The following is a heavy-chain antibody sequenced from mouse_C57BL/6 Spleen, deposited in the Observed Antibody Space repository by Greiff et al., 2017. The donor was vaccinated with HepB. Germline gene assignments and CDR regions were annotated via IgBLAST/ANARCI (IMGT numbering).Heavy chain of an antibody. Sequence: QVQLQQSVAELVRPGTSVKMSCKASGYTFTNYWIGWAKQRPGHGLEWIGDIYPGGGYTNYNEKFKGKATLTADKSSSTAYMQFSSLTSEDSAIYYCARSGYSPYYYAMDYWGQGTSVTVSS. D-gene: IGHD2-12*01. CDR2: IYPGGGYT. CDR3: ARSGYSPYYYAMDY. V-gene: IGHV1-63*01. CDR1: GYTFTNYW. J-gene: IGHJ4*01.